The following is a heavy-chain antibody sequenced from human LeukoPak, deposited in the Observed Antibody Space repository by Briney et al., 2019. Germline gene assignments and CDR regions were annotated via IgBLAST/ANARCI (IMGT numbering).Heavy chain of an antibody. CDR3: AKDRWEVDQMTIVGRPGYFDY. D-gene: IGHD6-6*01. Sequence: PAGSLRLSCAASGFTFTSYAMSWVRNAPGKGLGWVSAISSSGGSTYYTDSVKGRLTISRDNSKNTMYLQLNSLRAEDTAVYNCAKDRWEVDQMTIVGRPGYFDYWGPGALVTVAS. J-gene: IGHJ4*02. V-gene: IGHV3-23*01. CDR1: GFTFTSYA. CDR2: ISSSGGST.